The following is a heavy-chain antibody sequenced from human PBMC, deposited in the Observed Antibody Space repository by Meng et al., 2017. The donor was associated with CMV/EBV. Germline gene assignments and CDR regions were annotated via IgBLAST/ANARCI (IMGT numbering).Heavy chain of an antibody. V-gene: IGHV3-66*01. D-gene: IGHD5-24*01. Sequence: EGQLVGFGGGVVQPGGSLRLCCAASGFPDSSNYMSWVRQAPGKGLEWVSVIYSGGSTYYADSVKGRFTISRDNSKNTLYLQMNSLRAEDTAVYYCAREGDGYDKAPYWGQGTLVTVSS. CDR3: AREGDGYDKAPY. CDR1: GFPDSSNY. CDR2: IYSGGST. J-gene: IGHJ4*02.